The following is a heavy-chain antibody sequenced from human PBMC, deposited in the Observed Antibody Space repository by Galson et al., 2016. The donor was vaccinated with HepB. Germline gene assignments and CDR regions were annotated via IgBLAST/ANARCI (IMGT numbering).Heavy chain of an antibody. CDR1: GFPFGSYG. CDR2: IWYDGSNE. V-gene: IGHV3-33*01. Sequence: SLRLSCAASGFPFGSYGMHWVRQAPGKGLEWVAIIWYDGSNENYADSVKGRVSISRDNSKKTLSLQMNSLRAEDTAVYYCVREMSTGEIDDGFDIWGQGTMVTVSS. D-gene: IGHD5/OR15-5a*01. J-gene: IGHJ3*02. CDR3: VREMSTGEIDDGFDI.